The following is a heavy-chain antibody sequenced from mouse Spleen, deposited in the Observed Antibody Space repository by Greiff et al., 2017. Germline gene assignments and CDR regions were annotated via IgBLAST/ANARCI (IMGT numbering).Heavy chain of an antibody. CDR3: ARCRYFDV. CDR2: IYPGDGDT. V-gene: IGHV1-82*01. Sequence: VQVVESGPELVKPGASVKISCKASGYAFSSSWMNWVKQRPGKGLEWIGRIYPGDGDTNYNGKFKGKATLTADKSSSTAYMQLSSLTSEDSAVYFCARCRYFDVWGAGTTVTVSS. J-gene: IGHJ1*01. CDR1: GYAFSSSW.